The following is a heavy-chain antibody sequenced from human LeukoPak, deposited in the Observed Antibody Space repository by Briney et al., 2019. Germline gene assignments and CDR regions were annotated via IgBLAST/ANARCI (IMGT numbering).Heavy chain of an antibody. J-gene: IGHJ4*02. CDR2: IYYSGST. CDR3: ARDRGHLDY. D-gene: IGHD3-10*01. CDR1: GGSISSSSYY. V-gene: IGHV4-39*07. Sequence: SETLSLTCTVSGGSISSSSYYWGWIRQPPGKGLEWIGSIYYSGSTYYNPSLKSRVTISVDTSKNQFSLKLSSVTAADTAVYYCARDRGHLDYWGQGTLVTVSS.